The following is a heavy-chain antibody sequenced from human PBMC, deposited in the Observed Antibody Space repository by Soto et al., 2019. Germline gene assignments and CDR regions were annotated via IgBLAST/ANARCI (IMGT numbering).Heavy chain of an antibody. J-gene: IGHJ4*02. D-gene: IGHD2-2*01. CDR3: AGGCYCSSPSWYAVDY. V-gene: IGHV4-59*01. CDR2: IYYSGST. CDR1: GGSISSYY. Sequence: SETLSLTCTVSGGSISSYYWSWILQPPGKGLEWIGYIYYSGSTNYNPSLKSRVTISVDTSKNQFSLKLSSVTAADTAVYYCAGGCYCSSPSWYAVDYWGQGTLVTVSS.